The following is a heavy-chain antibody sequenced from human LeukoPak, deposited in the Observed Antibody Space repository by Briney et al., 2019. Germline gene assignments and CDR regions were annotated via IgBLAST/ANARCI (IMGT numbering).Heavy chain of an antibody. V-gene: IGHV1-24*01. CDR2: FDPEDGET. CDR3: ATAPGYGGNIDY. Sequence: VASVKVSCKVSGYTLTELSMHWVRQVPGKGLEWMGGFDPEDGETIYAQKFQGRVTMTEDTSTDTAYMELSSLRSEDTAVYYCATAPGYGGNIDYWGQGTLVTVSS. J-gene: IGHJ4*02. CDR1: GYTLTELS. D-gene: IGHD4-23*01.